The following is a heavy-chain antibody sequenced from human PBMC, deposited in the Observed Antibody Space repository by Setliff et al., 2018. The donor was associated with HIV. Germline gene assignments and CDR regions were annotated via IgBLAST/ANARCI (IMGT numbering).Heavy chain of an antibody. D-gene: IGHD3-22*01. CDR3: ARHGHFYDSSSSDAFDI. Sequence: PSETLSLTCNVSGGSISTYYWSWIRQPPGKGLEWLGYVSYSGGTNFNPSLVSRLAMSVDMSKNHFSLKLRSVTAADTAVYYCARHGHFYDSSSSDAFDIWGHGTMVTVSS. CDR2: VSYSGGT. V-gene: IGHV4-59*08. J-gene: IGHJ3*02. CDR1: GGSISTYY.